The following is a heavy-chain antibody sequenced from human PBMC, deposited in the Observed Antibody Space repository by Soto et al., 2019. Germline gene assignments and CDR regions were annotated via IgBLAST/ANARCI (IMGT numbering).Heavy chain of an antibody. CDR3: ARGDCSGRSCKHFDD. CDR1: GGSISSDGYS. D-gene: IGHD2-15*01. Sequence: SETLSLTCAVSGGSISSDGYSWSWIRQPPGKGLEWIGYIYHSGSTYYNPSLKSRVTISVDRSKNQFSLKLSSVTAADTAVYYCARGDCSGRSCKHFDDWGHGALFTVYS. V-gene: IGHV4-30-2*01. J-gene: IGHJ4*01. CDR2: IYHSGST.